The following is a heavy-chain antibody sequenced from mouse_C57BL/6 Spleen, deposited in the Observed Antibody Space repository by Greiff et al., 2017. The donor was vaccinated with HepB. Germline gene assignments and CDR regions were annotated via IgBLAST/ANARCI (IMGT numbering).Heavy chain of an antibody. CDR2: ISSGGSYT. J-gene: IGHJ2*01. Sequence: EVQVVESGGDLVKPGGSLKLSCAASGFTFSSYGMSWVRQTPDKRLEWVATISSGGSYTYYPDSVKGRFTISRDNAKNTLYLQMSSLKSEDTAMYYCARGDDYGGFDYWGQGTTLTVSS. V-gene: IGHV5-6*01. D-gene: IGHD2-4*01. CDR3: ARGDDYGGFDY. CDR1: GFTFSSYG.